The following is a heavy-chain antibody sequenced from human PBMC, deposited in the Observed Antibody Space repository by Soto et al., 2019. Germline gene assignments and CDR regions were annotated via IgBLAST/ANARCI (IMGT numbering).Heavy chain of an antibody. Sequence: SVTLSLTCTVSGGSITTSSYYWGWIRQPPGKGLEWIGSMYYSGTTYYNPSLKSRVTISVDTSKNHFYLELSSVTAADTAVYYCARHKRYSYGPPVGYWGQGTLVTVSS. J-gene: IGHJ4*02. CDR3: ARHKRYSYGPPVGY. CDR1: GGSITTSSYY. D-gene: IGHD5-18*01. CDR2: MYYSGTT. V-gene: IGHV4-39*01.